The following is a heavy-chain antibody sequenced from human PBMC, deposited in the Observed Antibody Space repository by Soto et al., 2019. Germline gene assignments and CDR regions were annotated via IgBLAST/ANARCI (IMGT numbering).Heavy chain of an antibody. CDR2: VNLSGGST. CDR1: GYTFTSYY. Sequence: GASVKVSCKASGYTFTSYYMHWVRQAPGQGLEWMGVVNLSGGSTNYAQKFQGRVTMTRDTSTSTVYMELSSLRSEDTAVYYCARAHRVNGTTGPTGFDPWGQGTLVTVSS. D-gene: IGHD1-1*01. J-gene: IGHJ5*02. V-gene: IGHV1-46*01. CDR3: ARAHRVNGTTGPTGFDP.